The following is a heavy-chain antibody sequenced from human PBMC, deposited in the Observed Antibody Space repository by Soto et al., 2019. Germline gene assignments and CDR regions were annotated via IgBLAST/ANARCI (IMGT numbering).Heavy chain of an antibody. D-gene: IGHD2-21*01. J-gene: IGHJ3*02. V-gene: IGHV1-69*02. CDR1: GGTFSSYT. CDR2: IISILGIA. Sequence: GASVKVSCKASGGTFSSYTISWVQQAPGQGLEWMGRIISILGIANYAQKFQGGVTITADKSTSTAYMELSSLRSEDTAVYYCARSAVVVIATRDAFDIWGKGTMVTVSS. CDR3: ARSAVVVIATRDAFDI.